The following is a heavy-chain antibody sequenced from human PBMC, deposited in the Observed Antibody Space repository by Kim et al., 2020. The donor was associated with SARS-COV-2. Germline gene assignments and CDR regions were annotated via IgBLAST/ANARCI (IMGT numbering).Heavy chain of an antibody. CDR3: ARGTIQLWFRYYYYGMDV. CDR2: INHSGST. D-gene: IGHD5-18*01. Sequence: SETLSLTCAVYGGSFSGYYWSWIRQPPGKGLEWIGEINHSGSTNYNPSLKSRVTISVDTSKNQFSLKLSSVTAADTAVYYCARGTIQLWFRYYYYGMDV. CDR1: GGSFSGYY. J-gene: IGHJ6*01. V-gene: IGHV4-34*01.